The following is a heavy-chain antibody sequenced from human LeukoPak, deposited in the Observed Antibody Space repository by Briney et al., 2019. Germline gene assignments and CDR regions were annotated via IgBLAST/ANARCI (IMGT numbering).Heavy chain of an antibody. CDR3: ATDYHDRSGDSTVDY. CDR2: TRGTGDTK. CDR1: GXTSTHYA. D-gene: IGHD3-22*01. Sequence: GPSQTLSCPASGXTSTHYAASCVPQPPANALHSVRLTRGTGDTKHYAEPVQGRLTISRDNSQNTQFLQINSLSAEDTAVYYCATDYHDRSGDSTVDYWGQGPLVTVSS. V-gene: IGHV3-23*01. J-gene: IGHJ4*02.